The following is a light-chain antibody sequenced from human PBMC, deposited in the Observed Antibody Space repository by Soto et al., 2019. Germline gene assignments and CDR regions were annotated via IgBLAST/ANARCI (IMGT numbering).Light chain of an antibody. J-gene: IGLJ7*01. CDR2: EGS. CDR1: SSDVGSYNL. V-gene: IGLV2-23*01. Sequence: QSALTQPASVSGSPGQSITISCTGTSSDVGSYNLVSWYQQHPGKAPKLMIYEGSKRPSGFSNRFSGSKSGNTASLTISGLQAEYEADYYCFSYAGSSTAVFGGGTQLTVL. CDR3: FSYAGSSTAV.